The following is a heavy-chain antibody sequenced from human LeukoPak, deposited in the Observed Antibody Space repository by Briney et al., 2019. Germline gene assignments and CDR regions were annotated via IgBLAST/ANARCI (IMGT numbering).Heavy chain of an antibody. CDR1: GYTFTGYY. J-gene: IGHJ4*02. V-gene: IGHV1-2*02. Sequence: ASVKVSCKASGYTFTGYYMHWVRQAPGQGLEWMGWINPNSGGTNYAQKFQGRITMTRDTSISTAYMELSRLRSDDTAVYYCARDPEPVGFIAAADDYWGQGTLVTVSS. CDR3: ARDPEPVGFIAAADDY. CDR2: INPNSGGT. D-gene: IGHD6-13*01.